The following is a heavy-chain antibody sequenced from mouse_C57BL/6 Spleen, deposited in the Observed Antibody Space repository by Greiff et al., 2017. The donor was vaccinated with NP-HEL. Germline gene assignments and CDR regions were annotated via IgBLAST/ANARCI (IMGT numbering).Heavy chain of an antibody. CDR3: VREGLGRGYFDY. CDR2: IRSKSSNYAT. V-gene: IGHV10-3*01. D-gene: IGHD4-1*01. J-gene: IGHJ2*01. Sequence: EVKVVESGGGLVQPKGSLKLSCAASGFTFNTYAMHWVRQAPGKGLEWVARIRSKSSNYATYYADSVKDRFTISRDDSQSMLYLQMNNLKTEDTAMYYWVREGLGRGYFDYWGQGTTLTVSS. CDR1: GFTFNTYA.